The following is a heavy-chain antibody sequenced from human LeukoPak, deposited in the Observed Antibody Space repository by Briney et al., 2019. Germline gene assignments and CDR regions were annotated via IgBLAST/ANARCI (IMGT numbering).Heavy chain of an antibody. CDR1: GFTFSSYS. CDR2: IYTGGGT. V-gene: IGHV3-66*01. J-gene: IGHJ4*02. CDR3: ARGPISSFAFDY. D-gene: IGHD3-16*02. Sequence: GGSLRLSCSASGFTFSSYSMNWVRQAPGKGLEWVSLIYTGGGTYYADSVKGRFTISRDNSKNTLYLQMNSLRAEDTAVYYCARGPISSFAFDYWGQGTLSPSPQ.